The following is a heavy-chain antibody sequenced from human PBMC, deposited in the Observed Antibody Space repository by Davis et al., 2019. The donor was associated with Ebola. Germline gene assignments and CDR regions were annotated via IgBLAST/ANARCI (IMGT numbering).Heavy chain of an antibody. CDR2: ISSSSSYI. CDR3: ARDLFIAAATYYYYGMDV. CDR1: GFTFSSYS. D-gene: IGHD6-13*01. J-gene: IGHJ6*02. V-gene: IGHV3-21*01. Sequence: GESLKISCAASGFTFSSYSMNWVRQAPGKGLEWVSSISSSSSYIYYADSVKGRFTISRDNAKNSLYLQMNSLRAEDTAVYYCARDLFIAAATYYYYGMDVWGQGTTVTVSS.